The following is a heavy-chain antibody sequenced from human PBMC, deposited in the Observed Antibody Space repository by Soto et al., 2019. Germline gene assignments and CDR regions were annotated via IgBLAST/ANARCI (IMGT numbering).Heavy chain of an antibody. D-gene: IGHD4-17*01. V-gene: IGHV4-31*03. CDR2: IYYSGST. CDR1: GGSISSGAYY. Sequence: QVHLQESGPGLVKPSQTLSLTCTVSGGSISSGAYYWSWIRHHPGKGLEWIGYIYYSGSTYYNPSLTRRITISVETSKNQFSLKRSSVTAADTAVYYCARYTVTTTYYFDYWGQGTLVTVSS. CDR3: ARYTVTTTYYFDY. J-gene: IGHJ4*02.